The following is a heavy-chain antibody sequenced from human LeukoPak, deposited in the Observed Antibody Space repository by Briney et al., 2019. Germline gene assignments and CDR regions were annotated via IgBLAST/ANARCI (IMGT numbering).Heavy chain of an antibody. CDR3: ARDRRDGYNLYYFDL. J-gene: IGHJ4*02. V-gene: IGHV4-61*02. CDR2: IYTSGST. CDR1: GGSIYSGSYY. Sequence: SQTLSLTCTVSGGSIYSGSYYWSWIRQPAGKGLEWIGRIYTSGSTNYNPSLKSRVTISVDTSKNQFSLKLSSVTDADTAVYYCARDRRDGYNLYYFDLWGQGTLVTVSS. D-gene: IGHD5-24*01.